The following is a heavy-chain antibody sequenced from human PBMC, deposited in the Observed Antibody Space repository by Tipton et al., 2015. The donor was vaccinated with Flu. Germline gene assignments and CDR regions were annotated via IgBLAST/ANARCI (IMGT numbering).Heavy chain of an antibody. CDR3: AKDDQMTRFDY. J-gene: IGHJ4*02. Sequence: SLRLSCAASGFTFIRYGMSWVRQAPGKGLEWVALISYDGSVEYYADSVRGRFTISRDNSKNTLYLQMNSLRTEDTAMYYCAKDDQMTRFDYWGQGTLVTVSS. CDR2: ISYDGSVE. CDR1: GFTFIRYG. V-gene: IGHV3-30*18. D-gene: IGHD2-2*01.